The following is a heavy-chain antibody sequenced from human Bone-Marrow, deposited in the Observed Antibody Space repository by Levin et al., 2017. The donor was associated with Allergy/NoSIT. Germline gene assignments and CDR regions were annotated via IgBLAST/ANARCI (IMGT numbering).Heavy chain of an antibody. CDR3: ARGRDYYYYMDV. J-gene: IGHJ6*03. CDR1: GYTFTNYA. Sequence: GESLKISCKASGYTFTNYAIGWVRQAPGQGLEWIGWVSAYHGNTIYAQKFQGRVTMTADTSTTTAYMELRSLRSDDTAVYYCARGRDYYYYMDVWGKGTTVTVSS. V-gene: IGHV1-18*01. CDR2: VSAYHGNT.